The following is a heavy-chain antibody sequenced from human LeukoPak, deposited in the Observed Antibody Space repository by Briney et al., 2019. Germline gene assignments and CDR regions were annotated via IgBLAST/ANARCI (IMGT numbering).Heavy chain of an antibody. CDR3: ARGRNHDYVWGSYRYWPRGGFDY. Sequence: PSETLSLTCTVSGGSISSGDYYWSWIRQPPGKGLEWIGYSYYSGRTYYNPSLKSRVTISVDTSKNQFSLKLSSVTAADTAVYYCARGRNHDYVWGSYRYWPRGGFDYWGQGTLVTVSS. J-gene: IGHJ4*02. CDR1: GGSISSGDYY. V-gene: IGHV4-30-4*01. D-gene: IGHD3-16*02. CDR2: SYYSGRT.